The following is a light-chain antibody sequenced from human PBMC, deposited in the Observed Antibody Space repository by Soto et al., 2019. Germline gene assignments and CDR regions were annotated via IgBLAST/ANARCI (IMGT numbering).Light chain of an antibody. V-gene: IGKV3-11*01. J-gene: IGKJ5*01. CDR2: DAS. CDR3: LKRNNWPRIT. Sequence: EXVLTQFPATLSLFPGETATLSCRASQTVGTYLAWYQQKPGQAPRLLISDASNRATGVPTRFSGSGSGTDFTLTISSREPVDFAVYFCLKRNNWPRITFRQGTRLEVK. CDR1: QTVGTY.